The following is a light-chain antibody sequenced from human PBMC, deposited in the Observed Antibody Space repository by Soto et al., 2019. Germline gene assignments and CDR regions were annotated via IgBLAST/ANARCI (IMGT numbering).Light chain of an antibody. CDR3: CSFAGSSTFYV. Sequence: QSVLTQPASASGSPGQSITISCTGTSSDVGSSNLVSWYQQDPGKAPKLIIYEGSRRPSGVSGRFSGSKSGNTASLTISGLQAEDEADYYCCSFAGSSTFYVFGTGTKVTVL. CDR2: EGS. V-gene: IGLV2-23*01. CDR1: SSDVGSSNL. J-gene: IGLJ1*01.